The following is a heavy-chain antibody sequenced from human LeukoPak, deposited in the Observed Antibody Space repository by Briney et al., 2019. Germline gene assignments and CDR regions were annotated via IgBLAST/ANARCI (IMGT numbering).Heavy chain of an antibody. Sequence: GGSLRLSCAASGFTVSTNYMGWVRQAPGKGLEWVSVIYSGGNTYYADSVKGRFTISRDSYRNTLYLQMNTLRAEDTAVYYCARVEAAAGTGSLDSWGQGTLVTVSS. D-gene: IGHD6-13*01. V-gene: IGHV3-53*01. CDR2: IYSGGNT. CDR1: GFTVSTNY. CDR3: ARVEAAAGTGSLDS. J-gene: IGHJ4*02.